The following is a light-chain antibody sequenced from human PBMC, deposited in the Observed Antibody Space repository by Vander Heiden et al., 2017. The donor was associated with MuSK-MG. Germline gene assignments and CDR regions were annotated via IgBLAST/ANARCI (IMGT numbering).Light chain of an antibody. CDR1: QTIARY. J-gene: IGKJ2*01. CDR2: AAS. CDR3: QHNDSTPNT. Sequence: DIQMTQSPSSLSASVGDRVPITCRASQTIARYLNWYQQKPGKAPNLLIYAASSLQSGVPSRFSGSGSGTDFSLSISSLQPEDFATYYCQHNDSTPNTFGQGTKLEIK. V-gene: IGKV1-39*01.